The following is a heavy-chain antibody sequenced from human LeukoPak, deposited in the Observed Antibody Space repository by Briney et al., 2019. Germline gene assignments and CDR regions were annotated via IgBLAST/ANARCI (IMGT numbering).Heavy chain of an antibody. D-gene: IGHD3-22*01. CDR2: INPSGGST. V-gene: IGHV1-46*01. CDR3: ARGSYYYDSSGYNLDY. Sequence: ASVKVSCKASGYTFTSYYMHWVRQAPGQGLEWMGIINPSGGSTSYAQKFQGRVTMTRDMSTSTVYMELSSLRSEDTAVYYCARGSYYYDSSGYNLDYWGQGTLVTVSS. CDR1: GYTFTSYY. J-gene: IGHJ4*02.